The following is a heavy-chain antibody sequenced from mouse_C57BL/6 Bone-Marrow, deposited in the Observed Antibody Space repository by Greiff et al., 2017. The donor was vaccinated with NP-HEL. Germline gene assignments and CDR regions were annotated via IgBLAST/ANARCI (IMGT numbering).Heavy chain of an antibody. D-gene: IGHD2-4*01. V-gene: IGHV2-6*03. Sequence: QVQLKESGPGLVAPSQSLSITCTVSGFSLTSYGVHWVRQPPGKGLEWLVVIWSDGSTTYNSALKSRLSISKDNSKSQVFLKMNSLQTDDTSMYYCASPYDYDEGGFAYWGQGTLVTVSA. CDR3: ASPYDYDEGGFAY. CDR2: IWSDGST. CDR1: GFSLTSYG. J-gene: IGHJ3*01.